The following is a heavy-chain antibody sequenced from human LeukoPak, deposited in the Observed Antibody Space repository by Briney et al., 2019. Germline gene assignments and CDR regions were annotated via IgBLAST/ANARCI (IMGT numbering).Heavy chain of an antibody. CDR3: ARSMDNSYGYCSSTSCYGGAFDI. D-gene: IGHD2-2*01. CDR1: GGTFSSYA. CDR2: IIPIFGTA. Sequence: GASVKVSCKASGGTFSSYAISWVRQAPGQGLEWMGGIIPIFGTANYAQKFQGRVTITADESTSTAYMELSSLRSEDTAVYYCARSMDNSYGYCSSTSCYGGAFDIWGQGTMVTVSS. V-gene: IGHV1-69*13. J-gene: IGHJ3*02.